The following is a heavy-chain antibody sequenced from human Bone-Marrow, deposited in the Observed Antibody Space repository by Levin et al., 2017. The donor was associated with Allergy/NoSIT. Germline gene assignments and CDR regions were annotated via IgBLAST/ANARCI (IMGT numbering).Heavy chain of an antibody. CDR2: MYAGGNT. Sequence: GESLKISCAASGLTVSHNYMSWVRQAPGKGLEWVSLMYAGGNTYQADSVKGRFTISRDTSKNTLYLQMNSLRAEDTAVYYCASSWTLGDFDYWGQGTLVTVSS. J-gene: IGHJ4*02. CDR1: GLTVSHNY. CDR3: ASSWTLGDFDY. V-gene: IGHV3-53*01. D-gene: IGHD3-16*01.